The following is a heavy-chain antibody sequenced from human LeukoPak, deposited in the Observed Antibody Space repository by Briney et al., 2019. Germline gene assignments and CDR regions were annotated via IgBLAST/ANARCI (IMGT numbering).Heavy chain of an antibody. D-gene: IGHD4-11*01. CDR1: GGSVSSGSYY. V-gene: IGHV4-61*01. CDR3: ARDAVTVNSYYFDY. Sequence: SATLSLTCTVSGGSVSSGSYYWSWIRQPPGKGLEWIGYIYYSGSTNYNPSLKSRVTISVDTSKNQFSLKLSSVTAADTAVYYCARDAVTVNSYYFDYWGQGTLVTVSS. CDR2: IYYSGST. J-gene: IGHJ4*02.